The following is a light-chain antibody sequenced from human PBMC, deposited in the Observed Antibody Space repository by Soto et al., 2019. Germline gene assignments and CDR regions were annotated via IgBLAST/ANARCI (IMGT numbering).Light chain of an antibody. Sequence: QSVLTQPPSVSGAPGQGVTISCTGSSSNIGAGYDVHWYQQLPGTAPKVLIYNNNNRPSGVPDRFSGSKSGTSASLAITGLQAEDEADYYCQSYDNRLSGWGVFGGGTQLTVL. CDR3: QSYDNRLSGWGV. CDR1: SSNIGAGYD. CDR2: NNN. J-gene: IGLJ2*01. V-gene: IGLV1-40*01.